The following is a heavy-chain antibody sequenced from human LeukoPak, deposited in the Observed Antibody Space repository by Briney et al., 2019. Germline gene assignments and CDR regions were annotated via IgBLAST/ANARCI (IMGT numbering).Heavy chain of an antibody. D-gene: IGHD6-19*01. Sequence: PGGSLRLSCAASGFTFSSYGMHWVRQAPGKGLEWVAVISYDESNKYYADSVKGRFTISRDNSKNTLYLQMNSLRAEDTAVYYCAKDTTGGFQQWLVRNYYYGMDVWGQGTTVTVSS. V-gene: IGHV3-30*18. CDR1: GFTFSSYG. CDR2: ISYDESNK. CDR3: AKDTTGGFQQWLVRNYYYGMDV. J-gene: IGHJ6*02.